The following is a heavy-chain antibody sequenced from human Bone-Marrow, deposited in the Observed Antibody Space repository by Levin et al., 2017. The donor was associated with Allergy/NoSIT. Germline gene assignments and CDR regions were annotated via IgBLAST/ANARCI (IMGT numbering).Heavy chain of an antibody. Sequence: PSETLSLTCAVSGGSISRHYWSWIRQPPGKGLEWIGFIYNSGTNNYNPSLKGRVTMSVDTSKNQFSLKLRSVTAADTAIYYCVRDNNWFGPWGQGTLVTVSS. CDR1: GGSISRHY. CDR3: VRDNNWFGP. V-gene: IGHV4-59*08. J-gene: IGHJ5*02. CDR2: IYNSGTN.